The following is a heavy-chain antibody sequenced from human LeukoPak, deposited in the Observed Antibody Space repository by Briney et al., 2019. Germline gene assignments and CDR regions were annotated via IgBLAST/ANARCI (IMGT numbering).Heavy chain of an antibody. Sequence: PGGSLRLSCAASGFTFSSYEMNWVRQAPGKGLEWVSYISSSGSTIYYADSVKGRFTISRDNAKNSLYLQMNSLRAEDTAVYYCARGELDTAMATYLDYWGQGTLVTVSS. D-gene: IGHD5-18*01. V-gene: IGHV3-48*03. CDR3: ARGELDTAMATYLDY. J-gene: IGHJ4*02. CDR1: GFTFSSYE. CDR2: ISSSGSTI.